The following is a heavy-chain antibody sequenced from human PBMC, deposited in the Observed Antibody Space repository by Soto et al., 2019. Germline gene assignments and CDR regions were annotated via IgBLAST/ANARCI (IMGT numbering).Heavy chain of an antibody. V-gene: IGHV3-7*01. CDR3: ARAGY. J-gene: IGHJ4*02. CDR1: GFAFSNYW. Sequence: GGSLRLSCAASGFAFSNYWMSWVRLAPGKGPEWVANIKPDGSEKYYVDSVKGRFTISRDNAKNSLSLQMNSLRVEDTAVYYCARAGYWGQGALVTVSS. CDR2: IKPDGSEK.